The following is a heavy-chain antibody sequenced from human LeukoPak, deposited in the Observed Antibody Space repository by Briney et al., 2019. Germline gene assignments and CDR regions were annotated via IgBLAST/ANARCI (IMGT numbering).Heavy chain of an antibody. Sequence: PSETLSLTCTVSGVSISSYYWSWIRQPPGKGLEWIGYIYYSGSTNYNPSLKSRVTISVDTSTNQFSLKLSSVTAADTAVYYCARESRGYSGFGAFDIWGQGTMVTVSS. CDR1: GVSISSYY. D-gene: IGHD5-12*01. V-gene: IGHV4-59*01. J-gene: IGHJ3*02. CDR2: IYYSGST. CDR3: ARESRGYSGFGAFDI.